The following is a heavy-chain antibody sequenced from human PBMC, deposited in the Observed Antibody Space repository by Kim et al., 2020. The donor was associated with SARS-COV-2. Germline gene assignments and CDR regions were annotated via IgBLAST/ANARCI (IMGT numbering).Heavy chain of an antibody. V-gene: IGHV3-48*03. CDR1: GFTFSSYE. Sequence: GGSLRLSCAASGFTFSSYEMNWVRQAPGKGLEWVSYISSSGSTIYYADSVKGRFTISRDNAKNTLYMQMNSLRAEDTAVYYCARVGYCSSTSCYGRDYY. J-gene: IGHJ6*01. CDR3: ARVGYCSSTSCYGRDYY. D-gene: IGHD2-2*01. CDR2: ISSSGSTI.